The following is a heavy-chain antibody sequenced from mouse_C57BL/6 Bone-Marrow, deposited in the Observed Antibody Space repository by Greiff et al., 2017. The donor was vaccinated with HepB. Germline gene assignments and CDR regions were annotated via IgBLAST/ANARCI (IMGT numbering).Heavy chain of an antibody. CDR1: GYTFTEYT. J-gene: IGHJ4*01. CDR2: FYPGSGSI. CDR3: ARHEDRTTVVAYYAMDY. Sequence: QAQLQQSGAELVKPGASVKLSCKASGYTFTEYTIHWVKQRSGQGLEWIGWFYPGSGSIKYNEKFKDKATLTADKSSSTVYMELSRLTSEDSAVYFCARHEDRTTVVAYYAMDYWGQGTSVTVSS. V-gene: IGHV1-62-2*01. D-gene: IGHD1-1*01.